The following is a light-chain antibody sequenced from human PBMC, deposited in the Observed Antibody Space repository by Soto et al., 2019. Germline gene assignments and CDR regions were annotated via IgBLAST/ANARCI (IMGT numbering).Light chain of an antibody. CDR2: KAS. V-gene: IGKV1-5*03. Sequence: DIQMTQSPSTLSGSVGDRVTITCRASQTISSWLAWYQQKPGKAPKLLIYKASTLKSGVPSRITGSGSGTDFTLTISSLQPEDFAIYYCQQSYSKPWTFGQGTKVDI. J-gene: IGKJ1*01. CDR1: QTISSW. CDR3: QQSYSKPWT.